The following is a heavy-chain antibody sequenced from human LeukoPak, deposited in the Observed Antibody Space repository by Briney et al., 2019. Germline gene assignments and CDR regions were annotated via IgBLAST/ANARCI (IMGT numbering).Heavy chain of an antibody. D-gene: IGHD3-10*01. V-gene: IGHV3-30*02. J-gene: IGHJ5*02. Sequence: GGSLRLSCAASGFTFSSYGMHWVRQAPGKGLEWVAFIRYDGSNKYYADSVKGRFTISRDNSKNTLYLQMNNLRAEDTAVYYCAKDLKVKVVRGVTVDPWGQGTLVTVSS. CDR1: GFTFSSYG. CDR2: IRYDGSNK. CDR3: AKDLKVKVVRGVTVDP.